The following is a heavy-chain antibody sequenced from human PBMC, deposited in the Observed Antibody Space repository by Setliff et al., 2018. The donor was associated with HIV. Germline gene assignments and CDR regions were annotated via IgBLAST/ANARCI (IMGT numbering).Heavy chain of an antibody. CDR1: GVSISNYY. CDR3: ASAPLYFYDGSGYLKY. J-gene: IGHJ4*02. CDR2: IFTSGDT. D-gene: IGHD3-22*01. V-gene: IGHV4-4*09. Sequence: SETLSLTCTVSGVSISNYYWNWIRQPPGKGLEWIGYIFTSGDTNYNPSLRSRGTLSVDKSKNQVSLKLGSVTAADTAVYFCASAPLYFYDGSGYLKYWGQGSQVTVPS.